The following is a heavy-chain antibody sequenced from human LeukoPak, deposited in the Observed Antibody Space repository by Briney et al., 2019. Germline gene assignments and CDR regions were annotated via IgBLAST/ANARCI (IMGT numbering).Heavy chain of an antibody. CDR3: ARGVYYGDYFDY. V-gene: IGHV4-34*01. Sequence: ASETLSLTCAVYGGSFSGYYWSWIRQPPGKGLEWIGEINHSGSTNYNPSLKSRVTISVDTSKNQFSLKLSSVTAADTAVYYCARGVYYGDYFDYWGQGTLVTVSS. J-gene: IGHJ4*02. CDR2: INHSGST. D-gene: IGHD4-17*01. CDR1: GGSFSGYY.